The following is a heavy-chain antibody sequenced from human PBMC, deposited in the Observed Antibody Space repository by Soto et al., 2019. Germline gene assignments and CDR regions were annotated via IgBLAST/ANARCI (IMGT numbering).Heavy chain of an antibody. J-gene: IGHJ6*02. CDR1: GYSYTRYW. CDR3: ARPGAGYDILTGHYFYYYHAMDV. V-gene: IGHV5-51*01. CDR2: IYPGDSET. D-gene: IGHD3-9*01. Sequence: GEYLMISCNGSGYSYTRYWIGWVRQMPGKGLEWMGIIYPGDSETRYSQSFQGQVTIPRVNSKNTLYLQMNSLRSADTAVYYCARPGAGYDILTGHYFYYYHAMDVWGQGTTVTVSS.